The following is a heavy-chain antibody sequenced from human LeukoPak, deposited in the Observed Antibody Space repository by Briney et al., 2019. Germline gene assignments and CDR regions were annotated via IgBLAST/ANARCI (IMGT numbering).Heavy chain of an antibody. V-gene: IGHV3-15*04. Sequence: KPGGSLRLSCAGSGFTFSNAWMNWVRQAPGKGLEWVGRIESNSDGGAAIYAAPVRGRFTISRDDSKDTLYLHMNSLKTEDTATYYCAGYDYVWEDLRSDYWGQGTLVTVSS. CDR1: GFTFSNAW. CDR3: AGYDYVWEDLRSDY. J-gene: IGHJ4*02. D-gene: IGHD3-16*01. CDR2: IESNSDGGAA.